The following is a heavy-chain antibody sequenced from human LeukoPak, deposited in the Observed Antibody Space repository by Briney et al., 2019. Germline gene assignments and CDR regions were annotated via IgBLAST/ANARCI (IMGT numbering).Heavy chain of an antibody. J-gene: IGHJ1*01. CDR1: GGSISSSSYY. CDR3: ARQSDYYDSSGRYRAEYFHH. D-gene: IGHD3-22*01. CDR2: IYSSGST. V-gene: IGHV4-39*01. Sequence: KTSETLSLTCTVSGGSISSSSYYWGWIRQPPGKGLEWIGSIYSSGSTYYNQSLMSRVTISVDTSKNQFSLKLSSVTAADTAVYYCARQSDYYDSSGRYRAEYFHHWGQGTLVTVSS.